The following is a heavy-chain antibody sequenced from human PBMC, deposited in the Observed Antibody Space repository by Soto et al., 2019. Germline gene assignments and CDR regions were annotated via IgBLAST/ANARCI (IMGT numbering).Heavy chain of an antibody. D-gene: IGHD6-19*01. CDR3: ARDLDSSGWASDAFDL. CDR2: IYYSGST. V-gene: IGHV4-59*01. Sequence: SETLSLTCTVSGGSISSYNWRWLRQPPGKGLEWIGYIYYSGSTNYNPSLKSRVTISVDTSKNQFSLKLSSVTAADTAVYYCARDLDSSGWASDAFDLWGQGTMVTVSS. CDR1: GGSISSYN. J-gene: IGHJ3*01.